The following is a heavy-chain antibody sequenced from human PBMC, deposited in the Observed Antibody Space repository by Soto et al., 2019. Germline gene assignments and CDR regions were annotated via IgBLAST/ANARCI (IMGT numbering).Heavy chain of an antibody. CDR3: ARLSGNAFDV. J-gene: IGHJ3*01. Sequence: QLQLRESGPGLVKPSETLSLACTVSSGSITSDGYNWDWIHQPPGKGLQWIGTIYYTGSTDYNPSLKGRVIVSADTSKTQFSPKLSSVTGAGTAVYYCARLSGNAFDVWGHGTSVIVSP. V-gene: IGHV4-39*01. CDR1: SGSITSDGYN. CDR2: IYYTGST.